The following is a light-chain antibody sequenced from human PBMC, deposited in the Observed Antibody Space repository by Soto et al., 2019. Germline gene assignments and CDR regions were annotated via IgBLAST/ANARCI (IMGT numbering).Light chain of an antibody. CDR3: QSSDSSLSGVI. Sequence: QSVLTQPPSVSGAPGQRVTISCTGSSSNIVAGYDVHWYQQLPGTAPKLLIYASNNRPSGVPDRFSGSKSGTSASLAITGLRAEDEADYYCQSSDSSLSGVIFGGGTQLTVL. V-gene: IGLV1-40*01. J-gene: IGLJ2*01. CDR2: ASN. CDR1: SSNIVAGYD.